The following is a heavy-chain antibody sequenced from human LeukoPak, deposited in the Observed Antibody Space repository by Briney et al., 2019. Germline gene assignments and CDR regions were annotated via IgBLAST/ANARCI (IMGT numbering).Heavy chain of an antibody. Sequence: SETLSLTCAVSGGSFSVHYWSWIRQPPGKGLEWIGEINHSGSTNYNPSLKSRVTISVDTSKNQFSLKLSSVTAADTAVYYCARARYDFWSGYYNAEYFQHWGQGTLVTVSS. D-gene: IGHD3-3*01. V-gene: IGHV4-34*01. CDR2: INHSGST. CDR3: ARARYDFWSGYYNAEYFQH. CDR1: GGSFSVHY. J-gene: IGHJ1*01.